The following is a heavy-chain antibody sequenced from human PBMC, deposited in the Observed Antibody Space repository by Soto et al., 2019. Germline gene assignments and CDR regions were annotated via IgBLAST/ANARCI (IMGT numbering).Heavy chain of an antibody. CDR2: IGSKGETYAT. V-gene: IGHV3-73*01. J-gene: IGHJ4*02. CDR1: GFTFGASA. D-gene: IGHD1-26*01. CDR3: AKDIGPQWELLPDY. Sequence: GGSLRLSCAASGFTFGASALQWVRQASGKGLEWLGRIGSKGETYATTYAASVKGRFTISRDDSKKTAYLQMNSLRTEDTALYYCAKDIGPQWELLPDYWGQGTLVTVSS.